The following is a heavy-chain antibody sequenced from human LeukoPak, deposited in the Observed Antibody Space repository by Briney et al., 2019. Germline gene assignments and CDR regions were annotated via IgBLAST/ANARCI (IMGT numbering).Heavy chain of an antibody. CDR2: IIPILGIA. CDR3: ARGSAVYSSGWYAVR. CDR1: GYTFTSYD. D-gene: IGHD6-19*01. V-gene: IGHV1-69*04. Sequence: GASVKVSCKASGYTFTSYDINWVRQAPGQGLEWMGRIIPILGIANYAQKYQGRVTSTADKSTSTAYMELGSLRAEDTAVYYCARGSAVYSSGWYAVRWGQGTLVTVSS. J-gene: IGHJ4*02.